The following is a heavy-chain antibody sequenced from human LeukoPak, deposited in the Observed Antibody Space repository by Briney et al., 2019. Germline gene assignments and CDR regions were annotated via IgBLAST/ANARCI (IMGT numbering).Heavy chain of an antibody. CDR1: GGSISSYY. J-gene: IGHJ6*03. CDR3: SRKRREYINSNYYYYYMDV. Sequence: SETLSLTCTVSGGSISSYYWSWIRQPPGKGLEWIGYIYYSGSTNYNPSLKSRVTISVDTSMNQFSLKLSSVTAADTAVYYCSRKRREYINSNYYYYYMDVWGKGTTVTVSS. D-gene: IGHD1-1*01. V-gene: IGHV4-59*01. CDR2: IYYSGST.